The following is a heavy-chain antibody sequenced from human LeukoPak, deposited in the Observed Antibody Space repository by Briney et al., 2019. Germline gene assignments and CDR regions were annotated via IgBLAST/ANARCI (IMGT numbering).Heavy chain of an antibody. J-gene: IGHJ3*02. V-gene: IGHV3-21*01. D-gene: IGHD3-22*01. Sequence: GGSLRLSCAASGFTFSSYSMNWVRQAPGKGLEWVSSISRSGRHIYFADSVKGRFTISRDNAKNSLSLQMNSLRAEDTAVYYCARDRDPGYNDSSGYRRVNAFDIWGQGTMVTVSS. CDR2: ISRSGRHI. CDR1: GFTFSSYS. CDR3: ARDRDPGYNDSSGYRRVNAFDI.